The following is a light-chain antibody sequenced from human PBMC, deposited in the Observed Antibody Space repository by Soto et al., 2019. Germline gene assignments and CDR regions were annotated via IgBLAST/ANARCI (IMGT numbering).Light chain of an antibody. J-gene: IGKJ5*01. CDR3: QQVNSYPIT. CDR2: AAS. V-gene: IGKV1-9*01. Sequence: DIQLTQSPSFLSASVGDRVTITCRASQGISNYLAWYQQKAGRAPKLLIYAASTLQSGVPSRFSGSGSGTEFPLTIIRWQPEDFATYCCQQVNSYPITCGQGTRLEL. CDR1: QGISNY.